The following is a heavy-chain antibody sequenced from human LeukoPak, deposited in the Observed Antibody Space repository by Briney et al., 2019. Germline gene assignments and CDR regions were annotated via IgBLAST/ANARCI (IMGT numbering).Heavy chain of an antibody. CDR1: GFTFSSYW. CDR3: ARNSPPLWFGEWAVTWFDP. D-gene: IGHD3-10*01. Sequence: PGGSLRPSCAASGFTFSSYWMHWVRQAPGKGLVWVSRINSDGSSTSYADSVKGRFTISRDNAKNTLYLQMNSLRAEDTAVYYCARNSPPLWFGEWAVTWFDPWGQGTLVTVSS. V-gene: IGHV3-74*01. J-gene: IGHJ5*02. CDR2: INSDGSST.